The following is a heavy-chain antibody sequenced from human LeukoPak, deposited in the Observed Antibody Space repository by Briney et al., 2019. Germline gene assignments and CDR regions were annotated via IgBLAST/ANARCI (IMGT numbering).Heavy chain of an antibody. CDR1: GFTFTTYS. D-gene: IGHD3-10*01. V-gene: IGHV3-21*01. Sequence: GGSLRLSCAASGFTFTTYSMNWVRQAPGKGLEWVSSISSTSDYIYYADSLKGRFTISRDNAKNSLYLQMNSLRAEDTAVYYCAREEEDYYASGTYYFDFWGQGTLVTVSS. J-gene: IGHJ4*02. CDR2: ISSTSDYI. CDR3: AREEEDYYASGTYYFDF.